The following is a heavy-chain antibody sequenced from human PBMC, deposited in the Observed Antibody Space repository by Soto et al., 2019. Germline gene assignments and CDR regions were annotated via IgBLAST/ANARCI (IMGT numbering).Heavy chain of an antibody. J-gene: IGHJ6*02. CDR2: ISYDGSNK. CDR1: GFTFSSYG. Sequence: YLRLSCAASGFTFSSYGMHWVRQAPGKGLEWVAVISYDGSNKYYADSVKGRFTISRDNSKNTLYLQMNSLRAEDTAVYYCAKDKDRQWMVSEESYYYYGMDVWGQGTTVTVSS. V-gene: IGHV3-30*18. D-gene: IGHD6-19*01. CDR3: AKDKDRQWMVSEESYYYYGMDV.